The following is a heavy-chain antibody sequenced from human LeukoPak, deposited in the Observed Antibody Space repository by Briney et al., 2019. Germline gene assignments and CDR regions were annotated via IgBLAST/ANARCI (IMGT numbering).Heavy chain of an antibody. CDR1: GGSVSSGSYY. J-gene: IGHJ5*02. D-gene: IGHD2/OR15-2a*01. CDR2: IYYSGST. CDR3: ARGFLSPRDQDLDP. Sequence: PSETLSLTCTVSGGSVSSGSYYWSWIRQPPGKGLEWIGYIYYSGSTNYNPSLKSRVTISVDTSKNQFSLKLSSVTAADTAVYYCARGFLSPRDQDLDPWGQGTLVTVSS. V-gene: IGHV4-61*01.